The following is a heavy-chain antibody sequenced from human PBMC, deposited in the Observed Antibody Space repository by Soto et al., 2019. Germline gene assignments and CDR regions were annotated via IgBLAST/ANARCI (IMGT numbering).Heavy chain of an antibody. V-gene: IGHV3-74*01. Sequence: EVQLVESGGGLVQPGGSLRLSCAASGFTFSTYWMHWVRQAPGKGLVWISRINSDGSSITYAYSVKGRFTISRDRAKNMLYLQMSSLRAEDTAVYYCGIGCSGGSCNSTTWGEGTMVTVS. CDR3: GIGCSGGSCNSTT. CDR2: INSDGSSI. J-gene: IGHJ5*02. CDR1: GFTFSTYW. D-gene: IGHD2-15*01.